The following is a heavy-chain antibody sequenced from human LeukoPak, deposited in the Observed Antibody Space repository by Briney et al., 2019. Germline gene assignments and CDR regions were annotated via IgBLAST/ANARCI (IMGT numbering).Heavy chain of an antibody. CDR1: GFTFSIYA. Sequence: GGSLRLSCAASGFTFSIYAMNWVRQAPGKGLEWVAGISGSGGSTFYADSVKGRFTISRDNSKNTLYLQINSLRAEDTAVYYCAKAKIAVAVNYFDYWGQGTLVTVSS. V-gene: IGHV3-23*01. J-gene: IGHJ4*02. D-gene: IGHD6-19*01. CDR3: AKAKIAVAVNYFDY. CDR2: ISGSGGST.